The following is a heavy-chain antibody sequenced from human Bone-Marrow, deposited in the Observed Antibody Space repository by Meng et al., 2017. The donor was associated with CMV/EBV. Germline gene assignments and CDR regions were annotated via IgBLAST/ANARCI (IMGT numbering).Heavy chain of an antibody. D-gene: IGHD4-17*01. CDR3: ARDSTVTEFDP. Sequence: ASVKVSCKASGYTLTDYYIHWARQAPGQGLEWMGWINPNSGGTNYAQKFQGRVTMTRDTSISTAYMELSRLRSDDTAVYYCARDSTVTEFDPWGQGTLVTVSS. CDR2: INPNSGGT. CDR1: GYTLTDYY. V-gene: IGHV1-2*02. J-gene: IGHJ5*02.